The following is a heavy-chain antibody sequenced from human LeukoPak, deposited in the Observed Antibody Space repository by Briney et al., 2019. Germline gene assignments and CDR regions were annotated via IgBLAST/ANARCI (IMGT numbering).Heavy chain of an antibody. V-gene: IGHV4-4*07. D-gene: IGHD3-10*01. CDR2: IYTSGST. J-gene: IGHJ4*02. CDR3: ARTLPSGTFDY. CDR1: GDSISSYD. Sequence: SETLSLTCIVSGDSISSYDWSWIRQPAGKGLEWIGRIYTSGSTNYNPSLKSRVTMSVDTSKNQFSLKLSSVTAADTAVYYCARTLPSGTFDYWGQGALVTVSS.